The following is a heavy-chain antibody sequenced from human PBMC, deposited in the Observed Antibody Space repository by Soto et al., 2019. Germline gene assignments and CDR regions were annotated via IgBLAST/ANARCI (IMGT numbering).Heavy chain of an antibody. CDR3: ARDRYYGSGTYYNFYSGMDV. V-gene: IGHV4-30-4*01. D-gene: IGHD3-10*01. J-gene: IGHJ6*02. CDR1: GGSINSGDYY. CDR2: IFHSGST. Sequence: SETLSLTCTVSGGSINSGDYYWTWVRQPPGKGLEWIGNIFHSGSTYYTPSLQSRVTISLDTSKNHFPLKLSSVTPADTAVYYCARDRYYGSGTYYNFYSGMDVWGQGTTVTVSS.